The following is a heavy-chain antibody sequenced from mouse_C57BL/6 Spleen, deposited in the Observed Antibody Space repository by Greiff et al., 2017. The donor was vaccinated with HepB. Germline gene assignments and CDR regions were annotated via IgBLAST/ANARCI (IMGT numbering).Heavy chain of an antibody. D-gene: IGHD1-1*01. J-gene: IGHJ3*01. CDR1: GFTFSSYA. V-gene: IGHV5-9-1*02. CDR3: TRDASYYYGSSYSFAY. Sequence: VHLVESGEGLVKPGGSLKLSCAASGFTFSSYAMSWVRQTPEKRLEWVAYISSGGDYIYYADTVKGRFTISRDNARNTLYLQMSSLKSEDTAMYYCTRDASYYYGSSYSFAYWGQGTLVTVSA. CDR2: ISSGGDYI.